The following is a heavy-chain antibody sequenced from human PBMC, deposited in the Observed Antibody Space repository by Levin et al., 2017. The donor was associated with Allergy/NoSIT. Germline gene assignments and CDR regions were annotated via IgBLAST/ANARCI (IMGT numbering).Heavy chain of an antibody. J-gene: IGHJ4*02. CDR2: IDWDEDK. CDR1: GFSRTTSGMC. CDR3: ARMRRGYYYDSSGSPDTAYYFDY. V-gene: IGHV2-70*11. D-gene: IGHD3-22*01. Sequence: QTLSLTCTFSGFSRTTSGMCVSWIRQPPGKALEWVARIDWDEDKYYSTSLQTRLTISKDTPKNQVVLTVTNMDPVDTATYYCARMRRGYYYDSSGSPDTAYYFDYWGQGTLDTVSA.